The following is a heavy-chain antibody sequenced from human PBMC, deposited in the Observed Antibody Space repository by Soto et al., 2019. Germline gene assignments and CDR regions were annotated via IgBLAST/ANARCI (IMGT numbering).Heavy chain of an antibody. J-gene: IGHJ3*02. D-gene: IGHD1-26*01. V-gene: IGHV3-74*01. CDR3: ARGDRGAFAI. CDR1: GFTFSYYW. CDR2: IHSDGSST. Sequence: EVQLVESGGGLVQPGESLRLSCAASGFTFSYYWMHWVRQAPGKGLVWVSRIHSDGSSTTYADSVKGRFTISRDNARNTVYLQMNSLRVEDTAVYYCARGDRGAFAIWGQGTVVTVSS.